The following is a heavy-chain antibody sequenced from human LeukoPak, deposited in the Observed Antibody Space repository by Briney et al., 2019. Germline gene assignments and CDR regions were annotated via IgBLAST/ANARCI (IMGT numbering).Heavy chain of an antibody. CDR2: IYTSGST. Sequence: SETLSLTCTVSGGSISSGGYYWSWIRQPAGKGLEWIGRIYTSGSTNYNPSLKSRVTISVDTSKNQFSLKLSSVTAADTAVYYCARSRLLWFGELSPWGQGTLVTVSS. CDR3: ARSRLLWFGELSP. CDR1: GGSISSGGYY. D-gene: IGHD3-10*01. J-gene: IGHJ5*02. V-gene: IGHV4-61*02.